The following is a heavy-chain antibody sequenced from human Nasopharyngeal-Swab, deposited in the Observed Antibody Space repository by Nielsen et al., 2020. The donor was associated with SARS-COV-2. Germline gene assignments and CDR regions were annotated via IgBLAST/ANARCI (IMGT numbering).Heavy chain of an antibody. J-gene: IGHJ4*02. CDR3: AREGNCSGGNCYSYFDY. CDR2: IYYSGST. Sequence: WIRQHPGKGLEWIGYIYYSGSTYYNPSLKSRVTISVDTSKNQFSLKLSSVTAADTAVYYCAREGNCSGGNCYSYFDYWGQGTLVTVSS. V-gene: IGHV4-30-4*06. D-gene: IGHD2-15*01.